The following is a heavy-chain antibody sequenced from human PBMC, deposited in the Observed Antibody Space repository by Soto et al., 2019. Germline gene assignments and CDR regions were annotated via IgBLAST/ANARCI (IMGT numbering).Heavy chain of an antibody. CDR3: ATANSPRIAAAGTRPLKSFDY. CDR2: ISGSGGST. Sequence: GGSLRLSCAASGFTFSSYAMSWVRQAPGKGLEWVSAISGSGGSTYYADSVKGRFTISRDNSKNTLYLQMNSLRAEDTAVYYCATANSPRIAAAGTRPLKSFDYWGQGTLVTVSS. D-gene: IGHD6-13*01. V-gene: IGHV3-23*01. CDR1: GFTFSSYA. J-gene: IGHJ4*02.